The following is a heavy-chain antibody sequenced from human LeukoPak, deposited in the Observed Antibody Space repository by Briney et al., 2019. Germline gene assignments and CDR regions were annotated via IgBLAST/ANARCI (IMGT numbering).Heavy chain of an antibody. V-gene: IGHV5-51*01. D-gene: IGHD3-22*01. CDR1: GFSFTSYW. CDR2: ICPGDSDT. Sequence: GESLKISCKGSGFSFTSYWIGWVRQMPGKGLEWMGIICPGDSDTRYTPSFQGQVTISADKSISTAYLQWSSLKASDTAIYYCARQPYDSSGYYRGAFDIWGQGPVVTVSS. J-gene: IGHJ3*02. CDR3: ARQPYDSSGYYRGAFDI.